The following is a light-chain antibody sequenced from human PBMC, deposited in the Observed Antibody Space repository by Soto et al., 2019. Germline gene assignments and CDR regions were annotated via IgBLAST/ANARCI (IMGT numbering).Light chain of an antibody. Sequence: DIQMTQCPSSLSASVGDRVTITCQASQDINNYVNWYRQTPGKAPELLIHDASNLETGVPSRFSGSGSGTDFTLTISRLQPKDIATYYCQQYDNRPITFGQGTRLEIK. J-gene: IGKJ5*01. V-gene: IGKV1-33*01. CDR3: QQYDNRPIT. CDR2: DAS. CDR1: QDINNY.